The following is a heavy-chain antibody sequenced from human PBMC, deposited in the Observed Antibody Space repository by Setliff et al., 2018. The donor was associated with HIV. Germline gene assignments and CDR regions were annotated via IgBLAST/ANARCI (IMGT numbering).Heavy chain of an antibody. V-gene: IGHV4-39*01. D-gene: IGHD5-18*01. CDR2: IYYSGST. Sequence: SETLSLTCTVSGGSISSSSYYWGWIRQPPGKGLEWIGSIYYSGSTYYNPSLKSRVTISVDTSKNQFSLKLSSVTAADTAAYYCARHNTGYSYGYDYYYYYMDVWGKGTTVTVSS. J-gene: IGHJ6*03. CDR3: ARHNTGYSYGYDYYYYYMDV. CDR1: GGSISSSSYY.